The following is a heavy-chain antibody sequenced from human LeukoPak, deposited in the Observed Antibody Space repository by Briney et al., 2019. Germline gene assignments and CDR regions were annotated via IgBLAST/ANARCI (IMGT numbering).Heavy chain of an antibody. J-gene: IGHJ4*02. CDR3: ARVIFRRAPADY. D-gene: IGHD1-14*01. CDR2: IYYSGST. Sequence: SETLSLTCTVSGGSISSSSYYWGWIRQPSGKGLEWIGSIYYSGSTYYNPSLKSRVTISVDTSKNQFSLKLSSVTAADTAVYYCARVIFRRAPADYWGQGTLVTVSS. CDR1: GGSISSSSYY. V-gene: IGHV4-39*07.